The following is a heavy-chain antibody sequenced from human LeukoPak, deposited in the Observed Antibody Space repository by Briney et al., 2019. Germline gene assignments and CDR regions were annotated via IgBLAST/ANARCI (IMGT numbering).Heavy chain of an antibody. CDR1: GYSFTDYW. J-gene: IGHJ4*02. D-gene: IGHD1-26*01. CDR3: SGRGATQGFDY. V-gene: IGHV5-51*01. CDR2: IYPGNSNN. Sequence: GESMKISCKGSGYSFTDYWIGWVRQIRGEGLGWGWIIYPGNSNNRYSPSFQGQVTISVDKSISTAYRQWSSLEASDTAMYYCSGRGATQGFDYWGQGTLVTVSS.